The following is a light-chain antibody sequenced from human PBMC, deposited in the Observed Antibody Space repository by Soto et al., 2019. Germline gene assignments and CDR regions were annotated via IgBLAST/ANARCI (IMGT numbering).Light chain of an antibody. CDR1: SSDVGGYNY. CDR3: SSYTSSNTYV. J-gene: IGLJ1*01. CDR2: DVS. Sequence: QSALTQPASVSGSPGQSITISCTGTSSDVGGYNYVSWYQHHPGKVPQLMIYDVSNRPSGVSNRFSGSKSGNTASLTISGLQAEDEADYYCSSYTSSNTYVFGTGTKRTVL. V-gene: IGLV2-14*03.